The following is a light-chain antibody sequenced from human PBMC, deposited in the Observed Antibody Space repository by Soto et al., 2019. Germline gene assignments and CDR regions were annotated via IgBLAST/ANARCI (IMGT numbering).Light chain of an antibody. J-gene: IGLJ1*01. V-gene: IGLV2-14*01. CDR2: DVT. Sequence: QSVLTQPASVSGSPGHSITISCTGTSSDVGAYNYVSWYQQHPGKAPKLMIYDVTNRPSGVSNRFSGSKSDNTASLTISGLQAEDEADYFCSSRSKLTTYVFGTGTKVTVL. CDR1: SSDVGAYNY. CDR3: SSRSKLTTYV.